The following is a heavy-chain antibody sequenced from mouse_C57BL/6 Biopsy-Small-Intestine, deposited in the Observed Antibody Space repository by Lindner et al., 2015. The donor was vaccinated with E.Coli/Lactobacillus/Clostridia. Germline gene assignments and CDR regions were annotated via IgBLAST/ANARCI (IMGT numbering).Heavy chain of an antibody. CDR3: AREGYENDGYAMDY. Sequence: VQLQESGPELVKPGASVKMSCKASGYSFTGYFMNWMKQSHVKSLEWIGRINPYNGDTFYNQKFKGKATLTVDTSSSTAHLELRSLTSEDSALYYCAREGYENDGYAMDYWGQGTSVTVSS. CDR1: GYSFTGYF. V-gene: IGHV1-20*01. D-gene: IGHD2-4*01. J-gene: IGHJ4*01. CDR2: INPYNGDT.